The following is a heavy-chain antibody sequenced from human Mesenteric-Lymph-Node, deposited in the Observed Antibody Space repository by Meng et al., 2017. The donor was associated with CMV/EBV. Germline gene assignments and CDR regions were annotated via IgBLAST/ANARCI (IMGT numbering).Heavy chain of an antibody. D-gene: IGHD3-9*01. V-gene: IGHV3-23*01. CDR1: GFTFSSYG. CDR2: ISGGPQTT. Sequence: GGSLRLSCTASGFTFSSYGMSWVRQAPGKGLQWVSSISGGPQTTYYADSVKGHFTISRDNSKNTLYLQMISLRAEDTAVYYCAREGSTTRNSDIRFDPWGQGTQVTVSS. CDR3: AREGSTTRNSDIRFDP. J-gene: IGHJ5*02.